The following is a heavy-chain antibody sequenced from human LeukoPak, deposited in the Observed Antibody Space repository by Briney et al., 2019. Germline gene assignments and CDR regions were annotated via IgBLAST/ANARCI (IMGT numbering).Heavy chain of an antibody. CDR3: VRGKLVSGRYCYYGMDV. V-gene: IGHV3-30-3*01. CDR1: GFTFSSYA. CDR2: ILNDGSNK. D-gene: IGHD3-3*01. Sequence: GGSLRLSCVASGFTFSSYAMHWVRQAPGKGLEWVAIILNDGSNKNYADSVKGRFTISRDNSKNTLYLQMNSLRAEDTAVYYCVRGKLVSGRYCYYGMDVWGQGTTVTVSS. J-gene: IGHJ6*02.